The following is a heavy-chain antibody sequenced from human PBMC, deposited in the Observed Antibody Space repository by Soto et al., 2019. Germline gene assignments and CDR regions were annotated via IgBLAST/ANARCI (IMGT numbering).Heavy chain of an antibody. J-gene: IGHJ6*02. Sequence: QVQLVESGGGVVQPGRSLRLSCAASGFTFSSYGMHWVRQAPGKGLEWVAVISYDGSNKYYADSVKGRFTISRDNSKNMLYLQMNSLRAEDKAVYYCAKDVVAAAIYYYYGMDVWGQGTTVTVSS. CDR1: GFTFSSYG. D-gene: IGHD6-13*01. CDR2: ISYDGSNK. V-gene: IGHV3-30*18. CDR3: AKDVVAAAIYYYYGMDV.